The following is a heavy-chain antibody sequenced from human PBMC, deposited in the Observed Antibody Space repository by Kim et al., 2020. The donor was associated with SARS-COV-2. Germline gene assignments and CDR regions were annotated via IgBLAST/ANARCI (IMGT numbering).Heavy chain of an antibody. Sequence: GGSLRLSCATSGFTFSSYSMNWVRQAPGKGLEWVSHVSGSGTTTKYADSVKGRFTISRDNAKNSLYQQMSGLRAADTAVYYCVRENYWAFDIWGQGAMVT. D-gene: IGHD2-15*01. CDR2: VSGSGTTT. V-gene: IGHV3-48*04. CDR3: VRENYWAFDI. CDR1: GFTFSSYS. J-gene: IGHJ3*02.